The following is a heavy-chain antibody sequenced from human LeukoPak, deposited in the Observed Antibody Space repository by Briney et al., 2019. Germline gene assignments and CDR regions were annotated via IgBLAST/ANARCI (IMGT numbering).Heavy chain of an antibody. D-gene: IGHD5-18*01. CDR3: ARDGYSYYYYYYGMDV. CDR2: IYHSGST. J-gene: IGHJ6*02. V-gene: IGHV4-59*12. Sequence: SETLSLTCTVSGGSISTYYWNWIRQPPGKGLEWIGYIYHSGSTNYNPSLQSRVTISVDTSKNQFSLKLSSVTAADTAVYYCARDGYSYYYYYYGMDVWGQGTTVTVSS. CDR1: GGSISTYY.